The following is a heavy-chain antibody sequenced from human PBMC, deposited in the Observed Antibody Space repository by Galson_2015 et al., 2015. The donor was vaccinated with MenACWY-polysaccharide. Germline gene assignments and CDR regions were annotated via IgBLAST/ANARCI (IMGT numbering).Heavy chain of an antibody. Sequence: TLSLTCPVSGGSISSGSYYWIWIRQPAGKGLECIGRIYSSGNTNYIPSFKIRVTISIDTSKNQFSLNLSSVTAADTAVYYCAKGGEQWLGPSRGYYYSGMDVWGQGTTVTVSS. CDR3: AKGGEQWLGPSRGYYYSGMDV. CDR2: IYSSGNT. CDR1: GGSISSGSYY. V-gene: IGHV4-61*02. D-gene: IGHD6-19*01. J-gene: IGHJ6*02.